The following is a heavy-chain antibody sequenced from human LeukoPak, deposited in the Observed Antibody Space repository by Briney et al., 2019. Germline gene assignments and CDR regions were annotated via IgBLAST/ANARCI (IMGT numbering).Heavy chain of an antibody. CDR1: GFTFSSYW. D-gene: IGHD6-13*01. CDR3: TTRIAAANLDY. V-gene: IGHV3-74*01. J-gene: IGHJ4*02. Sequence: GGSLRLSCAASGFTFSSYWMHWVRQAPGKGLVWVSRINGDGSTTTYAGSVKGRFTISRDNAKNTLYLQMNSLKTEDTAVYYCTTRIAAANLDYWGQGTLVTVSS. CDR2: INGDGSTT.